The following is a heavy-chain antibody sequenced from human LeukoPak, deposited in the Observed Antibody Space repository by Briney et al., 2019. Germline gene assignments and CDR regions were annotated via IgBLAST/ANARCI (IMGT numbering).Heavy chain of an antibody. D-gene: IGHD3-10*01. V-gene: IGHV3-21*01. CDR2: ISSSSSYI. CDR3: ARDSITMVRGVIDYYMDV. CDR1: GFTFSTYR. Sequence: GGSLRLSCAASGFTFSTYRMNWVRQAPGKGLEWVSSISSSSSYIYYADSIKGRFTISRDNAKNSLYLQMNSLRAEDTAVYYCARDSITMVRGVIDYYMDVWGKGTTVTVPS. J-gene: IGHJ6*03.